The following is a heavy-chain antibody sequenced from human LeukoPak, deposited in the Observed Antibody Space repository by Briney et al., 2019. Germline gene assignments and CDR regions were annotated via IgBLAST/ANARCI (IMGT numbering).Heavy chain of an antibody. CDR3: AELGITMIGGV. D-gene: IGHD3-10*02. J-gene: IGHJ6*04. CDR2: LNWNGAST. Sequence: GGSLRLSCAASGFTFYDYGLSGVREVPGKGLEWVSDLNWNGASTGYADSVKARFTISRDNDKNSLYLQMKRLRGEDTAVYYCAELGITMIGGVWGDGTTVTISS. V-gene: IGHV3-20*04. CDR1: GFTFYDYG.